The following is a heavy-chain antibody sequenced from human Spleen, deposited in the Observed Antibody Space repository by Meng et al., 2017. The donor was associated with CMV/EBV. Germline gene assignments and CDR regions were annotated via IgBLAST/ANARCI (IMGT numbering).Heavy chain of an antibody. Sequence: GGSLRLSCGTSGFSFSDYYMSWVRQAPGKGLEWVATIKPDASEQHYVDSVRGRFTMSRDNSKNSVHLQLSSLRGEDTALYFCARGTLRSLYDPFDHWGRGTLVTVSS. CDR3: ARGTLRSLYDPFDH. V-gene: IGHV3-7*01. D-gene: IGHD3-3*01. J-gene: IGHJ4*02. CDR2: IKPDASEQ. CDR1: GFSFSDYY.